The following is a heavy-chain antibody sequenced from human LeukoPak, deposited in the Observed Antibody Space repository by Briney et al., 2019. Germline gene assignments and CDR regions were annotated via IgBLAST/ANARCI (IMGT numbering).Heavy chain of an antibody. V-gene: IGHV4-34*01. D-gene: IGHD3-10*01. CDR2: INHSGNT. CDR1: GASLSGYY. J-gene: IGHJ6*02. CDR3: ARIRFGEFETHYGMDV. Sequence: PSQTLSLTCALYGASLSGYYWSWIRQPPGKGLEWNGEINHSGNTNYNPTLKSRVTISVDTSKNQFYLNLSSVTAADTAVYYCARIRFGEFETHYGMDVWGQGTTVTVS.